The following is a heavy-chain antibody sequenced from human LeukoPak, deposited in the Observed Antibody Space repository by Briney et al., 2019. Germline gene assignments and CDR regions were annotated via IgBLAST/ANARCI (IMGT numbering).Heavy chain of an antibody. Sequence: PSETLSLTCAVSGGSISSSNWWSWVRQPPGKGLEWIGEIYHSGSTNYNPSLKSRVTISVDTSLNQFSLNVNSMTAADTAVYYCTRQTITVTTGEYAFDIWGQGTMVTFSS. CDR3: TRQTITVTTGEYAFDI. J-gene: IGHJ3*02. D-gene: IGHD4-17*01. CDR2: IYHSGST. V-gene: IGHV4-4*02. CDR1: GGSISSSNW.